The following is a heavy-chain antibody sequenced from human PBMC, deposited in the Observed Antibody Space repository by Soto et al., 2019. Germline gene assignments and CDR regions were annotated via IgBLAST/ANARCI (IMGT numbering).Heavy chain of an antibody. Sequence: QVQPVRSGAEVKKPGSSVKVSCKASGGTFSSYAISWVRQAPGQGLEWMGGIIPIFGTANYAQKFQGRVTITADESTRTAYMELSSLRSEYTAVYYCARDKRDNWGSYAFDIWGQGTMVTVSS. V-gene: IGHV1-69*01. CDR1: GGTFSSYA. D-gene: IGHD7-27*01. CDR3: ARDKRDNWGSYAFDI. J-gene: IGHJ3*02. CDR2: IIPIFGTA.